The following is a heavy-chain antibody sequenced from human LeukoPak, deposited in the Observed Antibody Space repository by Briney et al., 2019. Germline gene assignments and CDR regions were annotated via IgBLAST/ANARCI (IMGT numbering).Heavy chain of an antibody. CDR3: ASLYSGGYLGPDY. J-gene: IGHJ4*02. CDR1: GGSISSSSYY. Sequence: SETLSLTCTVSGGSISSSSYYWGWIRQPPGKGLEWIGSIYYSGSTSYNPSLRSRVTISVDTSKKQFSLRLSSVTAADTAVYYCASLYSGGYLGPDYWGQGTLVTVSS. V-gene: IGHV4-39*01. D-gene: IGHD1-26*01. CDR2: IYYSGST.